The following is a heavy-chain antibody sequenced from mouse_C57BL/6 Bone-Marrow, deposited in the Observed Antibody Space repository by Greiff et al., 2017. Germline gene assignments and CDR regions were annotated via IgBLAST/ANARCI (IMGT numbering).Heavy chain of an antibody. Sequence: VQLQQSGPELVKPGASVKISCKASGYAFSSSWMNWVKQRPGKGLEWIGRIYPGDGDTNYNGKFKGKATLTADKSSSTAYMQLSSLTSEDSAVYFCAREFSRDYWGQGTTLTVSS. CDR2: IYPGDGDT. J-gene: IGHJ2*01. CDR1: GYAFSSSW. CDR3: AREFSRDY. V-gene: IGHV1-82*01.